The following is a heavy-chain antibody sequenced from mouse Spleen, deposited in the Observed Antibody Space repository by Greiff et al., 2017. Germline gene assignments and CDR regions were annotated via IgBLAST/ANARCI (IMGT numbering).Heavy chain of an antibody. J-gene: IGHJ2*01. V-gene: IGHV1-82*01. CDR2: IYSGDGDT. Sequence: QVQLQQSGPELVKPGASVKISCKASGYAFSSSWMNWVKQRPGKGLEWIGRIYSGDGDTNYNGKFKGKATLTADKSSSTAYMQLSSLTSEDSAVYFCAGGGDYFDYWGQGTTLTVSS. CDR1: GYAFSSSW. CDR3: AGGGDYFDY.